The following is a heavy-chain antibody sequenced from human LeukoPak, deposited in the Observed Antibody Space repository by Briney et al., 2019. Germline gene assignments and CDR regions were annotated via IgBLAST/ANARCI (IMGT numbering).Heavy chain of an antibody. V-gene: IGHV4-30-2*01. J-gene: IGHJ5*02. CDR2: IYHSGST. Sequence: SETLSLTCTVSGGSISSGGYYWSWIRQPPGKGLEWIGYIYHSGSTYYNPSLKSRVTISVDRSKNQFSLKLSSVTAADMAVYYCASSKGVAAAGTNWFDPWGQGTLVTVSS. CDR3: ASSKGVAAAGTNWFDP. CDR1: GGSISSGGYY. D-gene: IGHD6-13*01.